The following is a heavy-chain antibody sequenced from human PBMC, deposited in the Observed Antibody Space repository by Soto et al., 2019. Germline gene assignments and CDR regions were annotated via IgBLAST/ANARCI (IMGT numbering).Heavy chain of an antibody. Sequence: ASVKVSCKASGYTFTSYDINWVRQATGQGLEWMGWMNPNSGNTGYAQKFQGRVTMTRNTSISTAYMELSSLRSEDTAVYYCAREKGLNWTDDFWGQGTLITVSS. CDR1: GYTFTSYD. D-gene: IGHD1-1*01. J-gene: IGHJ4*02. CDR3: AREKGLNWTDDF. V-gene: IGHV1-8*01. CDR2: MNPNSGNT.